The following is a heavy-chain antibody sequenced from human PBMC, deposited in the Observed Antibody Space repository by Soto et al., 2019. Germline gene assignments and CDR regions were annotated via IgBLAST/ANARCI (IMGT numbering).Heavy chain of an antibody. CDR3: SRVDPGETSPFDH. CDR1: GYIFTSYY. J-gene: IGHJ4*02. V-gene: IGHV1-46*03. CDR2: INPFDGGR. D-gene: IGHD3-10*01. Sequence: KVSCKASGYIFTSYYIHWVRQAPGQGLEWMGWINPFDGGRMFAQSFQGRVTMTRDTSTSTVYMEVSSLRSEDTAVYYCSRVDPGETSPFDHWGQGTLVTVSS.